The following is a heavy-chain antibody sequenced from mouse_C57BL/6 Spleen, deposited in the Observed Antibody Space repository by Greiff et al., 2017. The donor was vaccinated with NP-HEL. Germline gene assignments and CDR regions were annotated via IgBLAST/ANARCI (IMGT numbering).Heavy chain of an antibody. CDR2: IWSGGST. CDR1: GFSSTSYG. V-gene: IGHV2-2*01. CDR3: ARVPRTTVVADAMDY. D-gene: IGHD1-1*01. J-gene: IGHJ4*01. Sequence: VKLVESGPGLVQPSQSLSITCTVSGFSSTSYGVHWVRQSPGKGLEWLGVIWSGGSTDYNAAFISRLSISKDNSKSQGFFKMNSLQADDTAIYYCARVPRTTVVADAMDYWGQGTSVTVSS.